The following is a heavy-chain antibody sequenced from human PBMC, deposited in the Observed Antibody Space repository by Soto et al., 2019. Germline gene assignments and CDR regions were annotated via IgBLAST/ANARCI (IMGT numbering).Heavy chain of an antibody. J-gene: IGHJ4*02. CDR2: ISASGAGT. D-gene: IGHD3-16*02. V-gene: IGHV3-23*01. CDR3: ASGRYVWGSYRSQNFDY. CDR1: GLTFSSYA. Sequence: GGSLRLSCVASGLTFSSYAMSWVRQAPGKGLEWVSAISASGAGTYYADSVKGRFSISRDNSKNTLNLQLNSLRADDTAVYYCASGRYVWGSYRSQNFDYWGQGTLVTVSS.